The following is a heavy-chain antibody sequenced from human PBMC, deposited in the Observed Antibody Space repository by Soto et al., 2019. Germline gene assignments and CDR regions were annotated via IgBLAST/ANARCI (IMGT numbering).Heavy chain of an antibody. V-gene: IGHV4-39*01. Sequence: PSETLSLTCTVSGGSISSSSYYWGWIRQPPGKGLEWIGSIYYSGSTYYNPSLKSRVTISVDTSKNQFSLKLSSVTAADTAVYYCSSIRIAAALFYYWGQGTLVTVSS. CDR1: GGSISSSSYY. CDR3: SSIRIAAALFYY. CDR2: IYYSGST. J-gene: IGHJ4*02. D-gene: IGHD6-13*01.